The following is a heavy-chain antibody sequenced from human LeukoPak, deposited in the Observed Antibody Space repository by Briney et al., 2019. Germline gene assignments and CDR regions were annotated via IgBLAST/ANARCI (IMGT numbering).Heavy chain of an antibody. CDR1: GYTFTNYD. Sequence: GASVKVSCKASGYTFTNYDMNWVRQATGQGLGWMGWMNPNSGNTGYAQKFQGRVTMTMNTSISTAYMELSSLRSEDTAVYYCARGHYDSGGYYLLDYWGQGTLVTVSS. D-gene: IGHD3-22*01. V-gene: IGHV1-8*02. CDR3: ARGHYDSGGYYLLDY. CDR2: MNPNSGNT. J-gene: IGHJ4*02.